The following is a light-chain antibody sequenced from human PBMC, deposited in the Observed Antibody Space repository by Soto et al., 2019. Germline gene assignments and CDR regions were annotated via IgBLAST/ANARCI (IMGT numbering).Light chain of an antibody. V-gene: IGKV3-15*01. J-gene: IGKJ1*01. CDR1: QSVSID. CDR2: GAS. Sequence: EIVMTQSPATLSVSPGERVTLSCRASQSVSIDLAWYQQKPGQAPRLLIFGASTRATGIPARFSGSGSGTEFRLTISSLQSEDFAVYYCQQYNKWPPWTFGQGTKVEIK. CDR3: QQYNKWPPWT.